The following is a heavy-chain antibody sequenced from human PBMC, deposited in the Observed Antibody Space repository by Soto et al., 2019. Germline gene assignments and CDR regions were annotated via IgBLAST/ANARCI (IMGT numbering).Heavy chain of an antibody. D-gene: IGHD3-10*01. J-gene: IGHJ4*02. Sequence: QVQLLESGPGLVKPSETLSLTCTVSGGSISSYYLSCIRQPPGKGLEWIEYIYSSGSTNYNPSLKRRVTISVDTSKNQFSLKLSSVTAADTAVYYCARRYGGGFVYWGQGTLVTVSS. V-gene: IGHV4-59*08. CDR3: ARRYGGGFVY. CDR2: IYSSGST. CDR1: GGSISSYY.